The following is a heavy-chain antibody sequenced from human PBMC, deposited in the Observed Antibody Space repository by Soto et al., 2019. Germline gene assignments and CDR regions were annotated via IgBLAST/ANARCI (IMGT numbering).Heavy chain of an antibody. Sequence: EVQLVESGGGLIQPGGSLRLSCAASGFTVSSNYMSWVRQAPGKGLEWVSVIYSGGSTYYADSVKGRFTISRDNSKNTLYLQMNSLRAEDTAVYYCASHPDYNYWYFDLWGRGTLVTVSS. J-gene: IGHJ2*01. CDR1: GFTVSSNY. CDR2: IYSGGST. V-gene: IGHV3-53*01. D-gene: IGHD4-4*01. CDR3: ASHPDYNYWYFDL.